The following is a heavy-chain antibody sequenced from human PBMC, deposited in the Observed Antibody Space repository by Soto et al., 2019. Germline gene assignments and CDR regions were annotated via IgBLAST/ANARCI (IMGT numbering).Heavy chain of an antibody. CDR2: IRSKAYGGTT. D-gene: IGHD2-15*01. Sequence: PGGSLRLSCTASGFTFGDYAMSWFRQAPGKGLEWVGFIRSKAYGGTTEYAASVKGRFTISRDDSKSIAYLQMNSLKTEDTAVYYCTREKHCSGGSCYSFYYYYMDVWGKGTTVTVSS. V-gene: IGHV3-49*03. CDR3: TREKHCSGGSCYSFYYYYMDV. J-gene: IGHJ6*03. CDR1: GFTFGDYA.